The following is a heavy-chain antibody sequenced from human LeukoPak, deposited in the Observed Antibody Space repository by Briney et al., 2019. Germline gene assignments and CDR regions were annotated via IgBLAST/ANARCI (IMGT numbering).Heavy chain of an antibody. J-gene: IGHJ5*02. CDR3: VRVGVTNWFDP. CDR1: GGSFSGYY. V-gene: IGHV4-34*01. CDR2: IYYTGTT. Sequence: SETLSLTCAVYGGSFSGYYWSWIRQPPGKGLEWIGLIYYTGTTYYNPSLSSRVTISVDTSMNQFSLRLTSVTATDTSVYYCVRVGVTNWFDPWGQGALVTVSS. D-gene: IGHD1-26*01.